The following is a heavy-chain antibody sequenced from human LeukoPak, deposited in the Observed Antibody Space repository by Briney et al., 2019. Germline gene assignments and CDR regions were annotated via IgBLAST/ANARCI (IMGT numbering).Heavy chain of an antibody. Sequence: SVKVSCKGASRNYSFSWVRQAHGQGLEWRGGIIPVFGTANYAQKFQGRLSLTADESTGTAYMELGSLRSEDSAIYYCASGPPLTNDDTPEGYYHYYMDVWGKGTTVTISS. J-gene: IGHJ6*03. CDR1: SRNYS. D-gene: IGHD1-1*01. CDR3: ASGPPLTNDDTPEGYYHYYMDV. V-gene: IGHV1-69*13. CDR2: IIPVFGTA.